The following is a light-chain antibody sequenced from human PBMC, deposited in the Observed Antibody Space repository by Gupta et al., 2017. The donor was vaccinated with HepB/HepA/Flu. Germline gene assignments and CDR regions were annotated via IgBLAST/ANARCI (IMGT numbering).Light chain of an antibody. J-gene: IGKJ3*01. Sequence: EIVCTQSIATLSLSPGERATLSCRATQTINSYLAWYQRKPGQSPRLLIYDTSKRAAGIPDRFSGSGSGTDFTLTISSLEPEDCAVYYCQQRDYWPRGFTFGPGTKLEIK. CDR1: QTINSY. V-gene: IGKV3-11*01. CDR2: DTS. CDR3: QQRDYWPRGFT.